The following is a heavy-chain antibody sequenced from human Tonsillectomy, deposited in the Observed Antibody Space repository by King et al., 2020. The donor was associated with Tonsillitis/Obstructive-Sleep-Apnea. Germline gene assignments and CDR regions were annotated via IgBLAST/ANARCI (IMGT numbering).Heavy chain of an antibody. J-gene: IGHJ4*02. CDR2: IKSKTDGGAI. Sequence: VQLVESVGGLVKPGGSLRLSCSAAGFTFIKAWMSWVRPAPVTGLEGVVRIKSKTDGGAIDYYVPVKGRFTTTRDNSKNTLYLQMNSLKTEDTAVYYCTTEVIAARPDYFDYWGQGTLVTVSS. V-gene: IGHV3-15*01. CDR1: GFTFIKAW. D-gene: IGHD6-6*01. CDR3: TTEVIAARPDYFDY.